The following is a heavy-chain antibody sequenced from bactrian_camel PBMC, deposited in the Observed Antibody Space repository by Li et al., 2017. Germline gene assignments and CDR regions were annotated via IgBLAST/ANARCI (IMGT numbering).Heavy chain of an antibody. CDR2: IYRGTGDA. CDR1: GYNFSAGC. J-gene: IGHJ4*01. Sequence: QLVESGGGSVQAGGSLRLSCTRSGYNFSAGCWAWFRQAPGREREGVAVIYRGTGDATYADSVKGRFTMSQDNVATTVYLQMNNLQLDDTAQYYCAPVTAGPPVNDPRLCGAFARWGQGTQVTVS. CDR3: APVTAGPPVNDPRLCGAFAR. V-gene: IGHV3S25*01. D-gene: IGHD1*01.